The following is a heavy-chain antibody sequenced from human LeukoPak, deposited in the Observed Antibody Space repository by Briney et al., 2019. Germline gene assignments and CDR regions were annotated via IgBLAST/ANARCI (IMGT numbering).Heavy chain of an antibody. Sequence: ASVKVSCKVSGYTLTELSMHWVRQAPGKGLEWMGGFDPEDGETIYAQKFQGRVTMTEDTSTDTAHMELSSLRSEDTAVYYCANIVVVPAATEVDNWFDPWGQGTLVTVSS. CDR3: ANIVVVPAATEVDNWFDP. D-gene: IGHD2-2*01. CDR2: FDPEDGET. V-gene: IGHV1-24*01. J-gene: IGHJ5*02. CDR1: GYTLTELS.